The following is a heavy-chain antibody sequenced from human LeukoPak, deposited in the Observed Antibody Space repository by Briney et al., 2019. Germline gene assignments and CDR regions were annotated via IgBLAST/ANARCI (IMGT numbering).Heavy chain of an antibody. D-gene: IGHD1-26*01. V-gene: IGHV3-53*01. CDR1: GFTVSSNY. J-gene: IGHJ4*02. CDR2: IYSGGST. CDR3: ARLTLDSGSYNYYFDY. Sequence: GGSLRLSCAASGFTVSSNYMSWVRQAPGKGLEWVSVIYSGGSTFYADSVKGRFTISRDNSKNTLYLQMNSLRAEDTAVYYCARLTLDSGSYNYYFDYWGQGTLVTVSS.